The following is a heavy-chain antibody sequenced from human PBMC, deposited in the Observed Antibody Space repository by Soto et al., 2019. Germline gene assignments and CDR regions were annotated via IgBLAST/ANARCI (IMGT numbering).Heavy chain of an antibody. CDR3: AREKVAVAGTAEVYYFDY. D-gene: IGHD6-19*01. J-gene: IGHJ4*02. CDR1: GFTFSSYW. Sequence: GGSLRLSCAASGFTFSSYWMSWVRQAPGKGQEWVANIKQDGSEKYYVDSVKGRFTISRDNAKNSLYLQMNSLRAEDTAVYYCAREKVAVAGTAEVYYFDYWGQGSLVTVSS. V-gene: IGHV3-7*05. CDR2: IKQDGSEK.